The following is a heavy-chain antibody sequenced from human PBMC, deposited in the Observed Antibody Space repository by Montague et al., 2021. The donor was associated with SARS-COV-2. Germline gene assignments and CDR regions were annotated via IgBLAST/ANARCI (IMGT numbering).Heavy chain of an antibody. CDR2: INYSGST. CDR3: ARAPIYRSSWYAYFDY. CDR1: GGSITDRTYY. J-gene: IGHJ4*02. D-gene: IGHD6-13*01. Sequence: SETLSLTCSVSGGSITDRTYYWGCIRQPPGKGLEWIGYINYSGSTHYNPSLQSRVTLSKDTSKNQFSLRLTSVTAADTAMYFCARAPIYRSSWYAYFDYWGQGTLVTVSS. V-gene: IGHV4-61*01.